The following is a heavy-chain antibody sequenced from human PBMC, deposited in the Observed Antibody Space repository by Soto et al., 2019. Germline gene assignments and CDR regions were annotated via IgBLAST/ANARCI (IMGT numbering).Heavy chain of an antibody. CDR1: GFSFSDSG. V-gene: IGHV3-48*01. CDR2: ISSSSRTI. J-gene: IGHJ4*02. CDR3: ARTRMEWALYFDN. Sequence: EVQLVESGGGLIQPGGSLRLSCEASGFSFSDSGMNWVRRAPGKRLEWISYISSSSRTIYYAASVEGRFTISRDNVRNSVHLQTNSLRGEDTGVYYCARTRMEWALYFDNWGLGTLVTVSS. D-gene: IGHD3-3*01.